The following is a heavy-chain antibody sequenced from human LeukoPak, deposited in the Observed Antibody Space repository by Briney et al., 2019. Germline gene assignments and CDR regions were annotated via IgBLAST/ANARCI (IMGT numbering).Heavy chain of an antibody. Sequence: SETLSLTCTVSGASISGHYLTWIRHAPGKGLEWIGYISYIGSTNYNPSLKSRVNISVDTSKNLFSLKLRSVTAADTAVYYCARDQISINALDMWGQGTMVTVSS. J-gene: IGHJ3*02. V-gene: IGHV4-59*11. CDR2: ISYIGST. CDR3: ARDQISINALDM. D-gene: IGHD1-14*01. CDR1: GASISGHY.